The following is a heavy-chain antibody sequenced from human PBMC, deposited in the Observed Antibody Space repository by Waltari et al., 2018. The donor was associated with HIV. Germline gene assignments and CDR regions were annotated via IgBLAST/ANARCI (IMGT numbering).Heavy chain of an antibody. CDR3: ARGEEGYSGYDLSWFDT. D-gene: IGHD5-12*01. Sequence: QVQLQQWGAGLLKPSETLSLTCAVYGGSFRGYYWSWSRQPPGKGREWIGEINHSGRTNYNPSLKSRVTISADTSKNQFSLKVNSVTAADTAVYYCARGEEGYSGYDLSWFDTWGQGTLVTVSS. J-gene: IGHJ5*02. CDR2: INHSGRT. V-gene: IGHV4-34*01. CDR1: GGSFRGYY.